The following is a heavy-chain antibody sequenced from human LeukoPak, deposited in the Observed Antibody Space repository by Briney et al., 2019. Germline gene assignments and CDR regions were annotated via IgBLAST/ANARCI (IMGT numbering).Heavy chain of an antibody. Sequence: SVKVSCKASGGTSNSHAISWVRQAPGQGLEWMGRIIPNLGTTNRAQNFQDRVTLTADKSTNTAYMELTSLTSDDTAVYYCATTNDGGGYQWGDFFDFWGQGSLVTVSS. V-gene: IGHV1-69*04. J-gene: IGHJ4*02. CDR2: IIPNLGTT. CDR1: GGTSNSHA. CDR3: ATTNDGGGYQWGDFFDF. D-gene: IGHD3-22*01.